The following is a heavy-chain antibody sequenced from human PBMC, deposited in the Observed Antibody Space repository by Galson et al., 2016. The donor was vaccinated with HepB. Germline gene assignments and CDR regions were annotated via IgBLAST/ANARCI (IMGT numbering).Heavy chain of an antibody. J-gene: IGHJ4*02. V-gene: IGHV1-69*13. D-gene: IGHD1-26*01. CDR2: IIRFVGSA. CDR3: AKGIVSRYSGSYDDY. Sequence: SVKVSCKASGGTFSNYVISWVRQAPGQGLEWMGGIIRFVGSANYAQKFQGRVTITADESMTTFYMQLSSLRAEDTAVYYCAKGIVSRYSGSYDDYWGQGTLVTVSS. CDR1: GGTFSNYV.